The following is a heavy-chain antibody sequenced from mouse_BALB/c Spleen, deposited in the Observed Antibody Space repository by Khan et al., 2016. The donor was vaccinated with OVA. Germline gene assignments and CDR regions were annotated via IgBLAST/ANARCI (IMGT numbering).Heavy chain of an antibody. CDR2: IDPFSGGT. CDR3: TRHGYVAWFTY. D-gene: IGHD2-2*01. CDR1: GYSFTSYY. Sequence: EVQLQQSGPDLMKPGASVKISCKASGYSFTSYYIHWVMQTHGKSLEWIGYIDPFSGGTTYNQKFKGKATLTVDKSSSTAYIHLSNLTFEDSAVYYWTRHGYVAWFTYWGQGTLVTVSA. V-gene: IGHV1S135*01. J-gene: IGHJ3*01.